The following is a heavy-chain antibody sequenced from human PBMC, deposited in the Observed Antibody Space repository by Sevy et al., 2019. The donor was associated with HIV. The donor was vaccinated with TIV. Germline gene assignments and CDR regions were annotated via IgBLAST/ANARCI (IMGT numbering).Heavy chain of an antibody. D-gene: IGHD4-17*01. CDR3: ARHTVTTIRGAFDF. CDR1: GFSFSSYA. CDR2: ISSTPGYM. Sequence: GGSLRLSCAASGFSFSSYAMNWVRLAPGKGLEWVSSISSTPGYMYYADSVKGRFTISRDNAKNSLYLQMNSLRAEDTAVYYCARHTVTTIRGAFDFWGQGTMVTVSS. J-gene: IGHJ3*01. V-gene: IGHV3-21*01.